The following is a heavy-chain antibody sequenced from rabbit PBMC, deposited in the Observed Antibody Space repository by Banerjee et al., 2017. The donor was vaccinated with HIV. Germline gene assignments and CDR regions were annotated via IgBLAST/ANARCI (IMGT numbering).Heavy chain of an antibody. D-gene: IGHD2-1*01. V-gene: IGHV1S40*01. CDR3: ARSIDTNVDYYYFNL. J-gene: IGHJ4*01. CDR2: IYTGSSGT. CDR1: GFSFSSSYY. Sequence: QSLEESGGDLVKPGASLTLTCTASGFSFSSSYYMCWVRQAPGKGLELIACIYTGSSGTWYASWMNGRFTISKTSSTTVTLQMTNLTAADTATYFCARSIDTNVDYYYFNLWGQGTLVTVS.